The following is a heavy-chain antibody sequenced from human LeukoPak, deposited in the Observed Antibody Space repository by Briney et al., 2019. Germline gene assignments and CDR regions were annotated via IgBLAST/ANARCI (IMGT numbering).Heavy chain of an antibody. D-gene: IGHD3-3*01. Sequence: PSETLSLTCTVSGGSISSSSYYWGWIRQPPGKGLEWIGSIYYSGSTYYNPSLKSRVTISVDTSKNQFSLKLSSVTAADTAVYYCARRSGSYDFWSGKVHYYYYMDVWGKGTTVTVSS. CDR3: ARRSGSYDFWSGKVHYYYYMDV. V-gene: IGHV4-39*07. CDR2: IYYSGST. J-gene: IGHJ6*03. CDR1: GGSISSSSYY.